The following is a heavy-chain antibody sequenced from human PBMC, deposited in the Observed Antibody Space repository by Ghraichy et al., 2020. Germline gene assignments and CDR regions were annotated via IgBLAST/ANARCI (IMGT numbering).Heavy chain of an antibody. Sequence: CAASGFTLSGYELSWVRQAPGKGLEWLSYISIFGSPTYYADSVRGRFSISRDNAKNSLYLEMSSLRVEDMAVYYCARDLKDRGDRVEFWGQGILVTVSS. D-gene: IGHD2-15*01. V-gene: IGHV3-48*03. CDR2: ISIFGSPT. CDR3: ARDLKDRGDRVEF. CDR1: GFTLSGYE. J-gene: IGHJ4*02.